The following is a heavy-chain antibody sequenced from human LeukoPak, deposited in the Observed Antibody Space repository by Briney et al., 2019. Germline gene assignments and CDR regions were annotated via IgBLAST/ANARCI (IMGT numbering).Heavy chain of an antibody. Sequence: GGSLRLSCAASGFTFSSFAMSWVRQAPGKGLEWVSVMSGSVDNTYYADSVKGRFTISRDNSKNTLYLQMNSLRAEDTAVYYCAKDKGIVVVTTFDYWGQGTLVTVSS. CDR3: AKDKGIVVVTTFDY. J-gene: IGHJ4*02. CDR1: GFTFSSFA. D-gene: IGHD3-22*01. CDR2: MSGSVDNT. V-gene: IGHV3-23*01.